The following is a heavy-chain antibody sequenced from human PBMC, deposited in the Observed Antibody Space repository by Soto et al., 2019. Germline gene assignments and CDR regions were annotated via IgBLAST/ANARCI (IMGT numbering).Heavy chain of an antibody. CDR1: GYTFTSYY. D-gene: IGHD3-16*01. CDR2: INPSGGST. V-gene: IGHV1-46*01. Sequence: ASVKVSCKASGYTFTSYYIHWVRQAPGQGLDWMGIINPSGGSTDYAQKFQGRVAMTSDASTSTVYMELSSLRSEDTAVYYCAKDRGRATAREYYYYGMGVWGRETTVTVSS. CDR3: AKDRGRATAREYYYYGMGV. J-gene: IGHJ6*02.